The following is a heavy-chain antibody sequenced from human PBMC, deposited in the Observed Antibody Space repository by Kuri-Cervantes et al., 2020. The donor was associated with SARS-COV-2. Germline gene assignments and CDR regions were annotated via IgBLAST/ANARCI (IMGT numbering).Heavy chain of an antibody. CDR2: IYSGGST. J-gene: IGHJ4*02. CDR1: GFTVSSNY. Sequence: GGSLRLSCAASGFTVSSNYMSWVRQAPEKGLEWVSVIYSGGSTYYADSVKGRFTISRDNSKNTLYLQMNSLRAEDTAVYYCARETDYGGNSGVYWGQGTLVTVSS. CDR3: ARETDYGGNSGVY. D-gene: IGHD4-23*01. V-gene: IGHV3-53*01.